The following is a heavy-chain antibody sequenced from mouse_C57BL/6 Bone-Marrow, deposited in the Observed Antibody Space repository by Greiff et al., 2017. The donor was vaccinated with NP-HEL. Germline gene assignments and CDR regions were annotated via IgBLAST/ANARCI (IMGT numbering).Heavy chain of an antibody. CDR3: ARDRPDYYGPYYFDY. D-gene: IGHD1-1*01. CDR1: GYSITSGYY. V-gene: IGHV3-6*01. CDR2: ISYDGSN. Sequence: EVQLVESGPGLVKPSQSLSLTCSVTGYSITSGYYWNWIRQFPGNKLEWMGYISYDGSNNYNPSLKNRISITRDTSKNQFFLKLNSVTTEDTATYYCARDRPDYYGPYYFDYWGQGTTLTVSS. J-gene: IGHJ2*01.